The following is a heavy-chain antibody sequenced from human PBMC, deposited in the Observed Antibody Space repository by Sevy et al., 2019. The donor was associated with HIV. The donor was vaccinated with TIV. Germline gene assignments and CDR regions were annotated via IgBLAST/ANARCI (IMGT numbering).Heavy chain of an antibody. Sequence: ATVKVSCKASGYTFTSYGISWVRQAPGQGLEWMGWISAYNGNTNYTQKLQGRVTMTTDTSTSTAYMELRSLRSDDTAVYCWSRDGYCSGGSCYPDYYYGMDVWGQGTLVTVSS. D-gene: IGHD2-15*01. J-gene: IGHJ6*02. V-gene: IGHV1-18*01. CDR2: ISAYNGNT. CDR1: GYTFTSYG. CDR3: SRDGYCSGGSCYPDYYYGMDV.